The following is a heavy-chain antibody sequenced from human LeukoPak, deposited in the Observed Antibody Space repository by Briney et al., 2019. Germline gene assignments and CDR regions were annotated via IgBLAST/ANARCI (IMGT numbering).Heavy chain of an antibody. D-gene: IGHD3-10*01. CDR1: GGTFSSYA. V-gene: IGHV1-46*01. CDR2: INPSGGST. Sequence: ASVKVSCKASGGTFSSYAITWVRQAPGQGLEWMGIINPSGGSTNYAQKFQGRVTMTRDTSTSTVYMELSSLRSEDTAVYYCARGPRITLVRGGQWYYYMDVWGKGTTVTISS. J-gene: IGHJ6*03. CDR3: ARGPRITLVRGGQWYYYMDV.